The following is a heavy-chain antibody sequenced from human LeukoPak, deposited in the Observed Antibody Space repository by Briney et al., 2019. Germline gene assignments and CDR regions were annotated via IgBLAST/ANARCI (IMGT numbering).Heavy chain of an antibody. V-gene: IGHV4-34*01. CDR3: ARDTAMDKFDY. J-gene: IGHJ4*02. CDR1: GGSFSGYY. D-gene: IGHD5-18*01. Sequence: SETLSLTCAVYGGSFSGYYWSWIRQPPGKGLEWIGEINHSGGTNYNPSLKSRVTISVDTSKNQFSLKLSSVTAADTAVYYCARDTAMDKFDYWGQGTLVTVSS. CDR2: INHSGGT.